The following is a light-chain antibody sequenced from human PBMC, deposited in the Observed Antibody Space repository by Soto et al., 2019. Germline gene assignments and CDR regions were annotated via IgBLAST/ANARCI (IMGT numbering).Light chain of an antibody. J-gene: IGLJ2*01. CDR3: QAWGTGML. CDR1: SGHSSYA. CDR2: INSDGSH. V-gene: IGLV4-69*01. Sequence: QPVLTQPPSASASLGASVRLTCTLNSGHSSYAIAWHQQQPEKGPQYLMKINSDGSHSKGGGIPDRFSGSSSGAERYLTISSLQSEDEADYYCQAWGTGMLFGGGTKLTVL.